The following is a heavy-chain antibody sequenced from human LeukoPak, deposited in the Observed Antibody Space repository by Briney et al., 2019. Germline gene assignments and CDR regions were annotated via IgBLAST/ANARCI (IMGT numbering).Heavy chain of an antibody. V-gene: IGHV4-34*01. Sequence: SETLSLTCAVYGGSFNDYFWTWIRQSPGKGLEWIGEIDHAGKANYNPSLKSRVILSRDASKNQFSLKLTTVTAADTAVYYCAYSGSYGHLGYWGQGIPVTVSS. CDR1: GGSFNDYF. CDR3: AYSGSYGHLGY. D-gene: IGHD1-26*01. J-gene: IGHJ4*02. CDR2: IDHAGKA.